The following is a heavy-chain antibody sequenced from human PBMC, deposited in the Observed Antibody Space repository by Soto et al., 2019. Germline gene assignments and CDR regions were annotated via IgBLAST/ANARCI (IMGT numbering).Heavy chain of an antibody. Sequence: QVHLVQSGAEVKKPGSSVKVSCTSSGDTFSSYSYRWVRLVPGQGLEWMGGFSHVFGGPNYAQNFLDRVTITATQFPLTVYLELSGLTSDASAVSYCAGGVTGGSAPPFDLRGQGTLVTVSS. D-gene: IGHD3-16*01. CDR1: GDTFSSYS. J-gene: IGHJ4*02. CDR3: AGGVTGGSAPPFDL. V-gene: IGHV1-69*13. CDR2: FSHVFGGP.